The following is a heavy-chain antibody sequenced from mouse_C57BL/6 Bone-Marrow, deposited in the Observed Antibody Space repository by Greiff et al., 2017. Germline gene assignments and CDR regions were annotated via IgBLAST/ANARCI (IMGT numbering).Heavy chain of an antibody. D-gene: IGHD2-1*01. V-gene: IGHV5-16*01. CDR3: ARDSYGNLYYWYFDV. CDR1: GFTFSDYY. Sequence: EVQRVESEGGLVQPGSSMKLSCTASGFTFSDYYMAWVRQVPEKGLEWVANINYDGSSTYYLDSLKSRFIISRDNAKSILYLQMSSLKSEDTATYYCARDSYGNLYYWYFDVWGTGTTVTVSS. J-gene: IGHJ1*03. CDR2: INYDGSST.